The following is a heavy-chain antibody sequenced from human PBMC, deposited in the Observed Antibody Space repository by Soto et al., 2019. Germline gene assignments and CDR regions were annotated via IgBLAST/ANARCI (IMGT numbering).Heavy chain of an antibody. CDR2: IYYSGST. V-gene: IGHV4-30-4*01. CDR1: GGSISSGDYY. D-gene: IGHD3-10*01. J-gene: IGHJ4*02. Sequence: SETLSLTCTVSGGSISSGDYYWSWIRQPPGKGLEWIGYIYYSGSTYYNPSLKSRVTISVDTSKNQFSLKLSSVTAADTAVYYCARGGVPHYIKPARYFDYWGQGTLVTVSS. CDR3: ARGGVPHYIKPARYFDY.